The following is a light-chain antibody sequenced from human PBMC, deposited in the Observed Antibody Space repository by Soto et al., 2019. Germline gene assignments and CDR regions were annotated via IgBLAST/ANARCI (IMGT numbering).Light chain of an antibody. Sequence: SYELTRPPSVSVSPGQTARITCSGDALPKQYAYWYQQKPGQAPVLVIYKDSERPSGIPERFSGSSSGTTVTLTISGVQAEDEADYYCQSADSSGTYVVFGAGTTLTVL. CDR2: KDS. CDR1: ALPKQY. V-gene: IGLV3-25*03. CDR3: QSADSSGTYVV. J-gene: IGLJ2*01.